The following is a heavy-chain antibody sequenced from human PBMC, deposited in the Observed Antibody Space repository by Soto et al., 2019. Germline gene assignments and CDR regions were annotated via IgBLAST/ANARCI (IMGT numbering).Heavy chain of an antibody. CDR1: GASITYGAYS. CDR2: INHLETT. Sequence: QLQLHMSGSGLVKPSQTLSLTCTVSGASITYGAYSWSWIRQTPGKGLEWIGYINHLETTFYNPSFESRLALSIDRTKNQFSLNLKSMSAADRGVYFCARGGGFDSFDYWGQGILVTVSS. D-gene: IGHD3-10*01. J-gene: IGHJ4*02. V-gene: IGHV4-30-2*01. CDR3: ARGGGFDSFDY.